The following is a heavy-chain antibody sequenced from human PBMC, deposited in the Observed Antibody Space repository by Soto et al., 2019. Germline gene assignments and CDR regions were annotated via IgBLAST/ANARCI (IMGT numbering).Heavy chain of an antibody. V-gene: IGHV4-34*01. CDR1: GGSFSGYY. Sequence: SETLSLTCAVYGGSFSGYYWSWIRQPPGKGLEWIGEINHSGSTNYNPSLKSRVTISVDTSKNQFSLKLSSVTAADTAVYYCARGWLLLEYYYYYGMDVWGQGTTVT. CDR3: ARGWLLLEYYYYYGMDV. D-gene: IGHD3-3*01. CDR2: INHSGST. J-gene: IGHJ6*02.